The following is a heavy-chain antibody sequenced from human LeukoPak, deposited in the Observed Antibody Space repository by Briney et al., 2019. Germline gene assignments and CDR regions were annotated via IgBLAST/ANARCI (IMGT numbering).Heavy chain of an antibody. CDR1: GYTFTGYY. J-gene: IGHJ4*02. CDR3: ASYTSCFP. Sequence: WASVKVSCKASGYTFTGYYIHWVRQAPGQGLEGMGRINPNSGGTNYAQKFQGRVTMTRDTSINTAYMGPGGLTSGETAGYYCASYTSCFPWGQGALVTVSS. D-gene: IGHD2-2*01. CDR2: INPNSGGT. V-gene: IGHV1-2*06.